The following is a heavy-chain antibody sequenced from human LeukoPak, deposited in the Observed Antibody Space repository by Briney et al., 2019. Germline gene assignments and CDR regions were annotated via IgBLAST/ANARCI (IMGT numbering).Heavy chain of an antibody. CDR3: ANMHYDFWSAPGYFDY. D-gene: IGHD3-3*01. CDR1: GFTFSSYA. Sequence: PGGSLRLSCAASGFTFSSYAMSWVRRAPGKGLEWVSAISGSGGSTYYADSVKGRFTISRDNSKNTLYLQMNSLRAEDTAVYYCANMHYDFWSAPGYFDYWGQGTLVTVSS. J-gene: IGHJ4*02. CDR2: ISGSGGST. V-gene: IGHV3-23*01.